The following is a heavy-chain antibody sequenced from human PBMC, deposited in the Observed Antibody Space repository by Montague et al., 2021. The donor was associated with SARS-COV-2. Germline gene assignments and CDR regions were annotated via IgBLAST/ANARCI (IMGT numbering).Heavy chain of an antibody. J-gene: IGHJ5*02. Sequence: SETLSLTCSVSSGSIIGSGYYWGWIRQSPGKGLEWIGYIFHSGITDYNPSLKSRVTISVDMSKNQFSLQLNSVTAADSAVYYCARTEYNWNDWFDPWGQGTLVTVSS. D-gene: IGHD1-20*01. CDR2: IFHSGIT. CDR3: ARTEYNWNDWFDP. V-gene: IGHV4-61*05. CDR1: SGSIIGSGYY.